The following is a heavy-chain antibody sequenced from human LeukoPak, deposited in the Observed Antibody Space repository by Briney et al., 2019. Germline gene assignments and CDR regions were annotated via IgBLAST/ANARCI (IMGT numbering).Heavy chain of an antibody. D-gene: IGHD6-6*01. CDR1: GVSFSGYY. J-gene: IGHJ4*02. CDR3: ARGVAARAYGY. CDR2: INHSGST. V-gene: IGHV4-34*01. Sequence: SETLSLTCAVYGVSFSGYYWSWNRQPPGKGLEWIGEINHSGSTNYNLSLKSRVTISVDTSKNQFSLKLSSATAADTAVYYCARGVAARAYGYWGQGTLVTVSS.